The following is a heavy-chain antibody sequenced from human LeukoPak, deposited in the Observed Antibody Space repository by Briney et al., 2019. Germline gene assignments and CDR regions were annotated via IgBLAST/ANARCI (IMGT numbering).Heavy chain of an antibody. CDR2: INLNAGSI. CDR3: ARGSSSWRLFDY. CDR1: GYTFDDYG. J-gene: IGHJ4*02. D-gene: IGHD6-13*01. V-gene: IGHV3-20*04. Sequence: GGSLTLCCAAAGYTFDDYGLCWVRQAPGKGLEWVSGINLNAGSIGYADYVKGRFTISRDNAKNALYLQMNSLRAEDTDLYYCARGSSSWRLFDYWGQGTLVTVSS.